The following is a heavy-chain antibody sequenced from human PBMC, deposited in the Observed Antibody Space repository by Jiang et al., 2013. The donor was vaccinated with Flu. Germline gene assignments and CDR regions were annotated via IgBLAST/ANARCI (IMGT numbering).Heavy chain of an antibody. D-gene: IGHD6-13*01. J-gene: IGHJ4*02. V-gene: IGHV3-23*01. CDR1: GFTFSNYA. CDR2: IIGSGGTT. CDR3: ARFIAAAGTY. Sequence: QLLESGGGLVQPGGSLRLSCAASGFTFSNYAMTWVRQAPGKGLECVSTIIGSGGTTYYADSVKGRFTISRDNSKNTLYLQMNSLRPEDTAVYYCARFIAAAGTYWGQGTLVTVSS.